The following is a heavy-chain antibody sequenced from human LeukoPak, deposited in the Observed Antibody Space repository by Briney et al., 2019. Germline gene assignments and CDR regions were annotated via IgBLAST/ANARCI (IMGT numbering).Heavy chain of an antibody. D-gene: IGHD4-17*01. CDR2: ISWNSGSI. CDR1: GFTFDDYA. J-gene: IGHJ4*02. CDR3: ARGYYGDYVGGD. Sequence: GGSLRLSCAASGFTFDDYAMHWVRQAPGKGLEWVSGISWNSGSIGYADSVKGRFTISRDNAKNSLYLQMNSLRAEDTAVYYCARGYYGDYVGGDWGQGTLVTVSS. V-gene: IGHV3-9*01.